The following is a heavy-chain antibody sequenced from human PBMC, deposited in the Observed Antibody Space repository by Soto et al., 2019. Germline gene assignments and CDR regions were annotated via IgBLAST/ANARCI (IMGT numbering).Heavy chain of an antibody. J-gene: IGHJ6*02. CDR3: ATEGHYDGYNFYHGMDV. D-gene: IGHD3-22*01. Sequence: QVQVVQSGAEVKKPGSSVKVSCKVSGGIFTNNAISWVRQAPGQGLEWLGGVIPLFDTAYYAQIFRGRLRFSADGATTTAYMELSGLTSADTAVYFCATEGHYDGYNFYHGMDVWGQGTTVTVS. CDR1: GGIFTNNA. CDR2: VIPLFDTA. V-gene: IGHV1-69*01.